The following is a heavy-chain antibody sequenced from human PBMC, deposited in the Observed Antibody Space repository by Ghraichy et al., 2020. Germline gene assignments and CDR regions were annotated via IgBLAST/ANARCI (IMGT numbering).Heavy chain of an antibody. CDR2: ISSSSSYI. Sequence: GGSLRLSCAASGFTFSSYSMNWVRQAPGKGLEWVSSISSSSSYIYYADSVKGRFTISRDNAKNSLYLQMNSLRAEDTAVYYCARQLLLFDYYYYGMDVWGQGTTVTVSS. CDR3: ARQLLLFDYYYYGMDV. V-gene: IGHV3-21*01. D-gene: IGHD2-15*01. J-gene: IGHJ6*02. CDR1: GFTFSSYS.